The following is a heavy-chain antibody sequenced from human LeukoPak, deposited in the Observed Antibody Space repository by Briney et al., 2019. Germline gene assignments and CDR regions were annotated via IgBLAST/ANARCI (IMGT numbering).Heavy chain of an antibody. D-gene: IGHD3-3*01. CDR2: IYSSGII. J-gene: IGHJ4*02. CDR1: GGSISSYY. Sequence: SETLSLTCTVSGGSISSYYWSWIRQPAGKAPEWIGRIYSSGIINYNPSLKSRVTMSLDNSKNQLSLKLSYVTAADTAVYYCARDTGKRGYPDYGGQGTLVTVSS. CDR3: ARDTGKRGYPDY. V-gene: IGHV4-4*07.